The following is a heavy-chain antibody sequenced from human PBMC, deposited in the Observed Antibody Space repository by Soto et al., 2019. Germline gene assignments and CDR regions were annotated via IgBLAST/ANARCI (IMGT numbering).Heavy chain of an antibody. J-gene: IGHJ4*02. Sequence: EVQLVESGGGLVQPGGSLRLSCAASNFTFSRYGMNWFRQAPGKGLEWVSYISSSTNTIYYADFVMGRFTIARDNAKSSLYLQMSIPRDEDTAVFYCAIQLASLSGVHFFYWCQGAVVTVSS. D-gene: IGHD3-3*02. CDR3: AIQLASLSGVHFFY. CDR2: ISSSTNTI. CDR1: NFTFSRYG. V-gene: IGHV3-48*02.